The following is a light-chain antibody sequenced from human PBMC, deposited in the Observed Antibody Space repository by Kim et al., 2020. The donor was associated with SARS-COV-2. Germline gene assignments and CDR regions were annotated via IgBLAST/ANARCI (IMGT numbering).Light chain of an antibody. CDR1: ISDVGGYNY. V-gene: IGLV2-14*01. CDR3: TSFTSSTVV. J-gene: IGLJ2*01. Sequence: QSALTQPASVSGSPRQSITISCTGAISDVGGYNYVSWYKQHPDKAPKLMIYDVNKRPSGVSNRFSGSTSDNTASLTISGLQAEDEADYYCTSFTSSTVVLGGRTQLTFL. CDR2: DVN.